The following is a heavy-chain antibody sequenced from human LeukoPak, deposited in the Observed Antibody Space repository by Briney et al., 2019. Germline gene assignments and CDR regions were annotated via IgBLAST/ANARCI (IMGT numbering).Heavy chain of an antibody. J-gene: IGHJ6*03. V-gene: IGHV3-20*04. D-gene: IGHD5/OR15-5a*01. CDR1: GFTFSSYE. Sequence: SGGSLRLSCAASGFTFSSYEMNWVRQAPGKGLEWVSGINWNGGSTGYADSVKGRFTISRDNAKNSLYLQMNSLRAEDTALYYCARVYELREEDYYYYYMDVWGKGTTVTVSS. CDR2: INWNGGST. CDR3: ARVYELREEDYYYYYMDV.